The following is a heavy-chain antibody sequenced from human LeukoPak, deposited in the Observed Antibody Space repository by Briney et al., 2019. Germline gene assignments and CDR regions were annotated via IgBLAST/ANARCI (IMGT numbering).Heavy chain of an antibody. CDR2: INHSGST. CDR1: GGSFSGYY. Sequence: SETLSLTCAVYGGSFSGYYWSWIRQPPGKGLEWIGEINHSGSTNYNPSLKSRVTISVDTSKNQFSLKLSSVTAADTAVYYCARVGRGYSYGLRYFDYWGQGTLVTVSS. D-gene: IGHD5-18*01. J-gene: IGHJ4*02. CDR3: ARVGRGYSYGLRYFDY. V-gene: IGHV4-34*01.